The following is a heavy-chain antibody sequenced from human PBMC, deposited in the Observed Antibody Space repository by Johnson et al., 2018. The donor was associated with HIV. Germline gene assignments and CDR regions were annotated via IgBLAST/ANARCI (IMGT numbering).Heavy chain of an antibody. CDR3: VRGLDI. CDR1: GFTFSDHW. Sequence: VQLVESGGGLVQPGGSLKLSCAASGFTFSDHWMYWVRQAPGKGLVWVSRTKSDGRSTNYADSVKGRFTISRDNAKNTLYLQMNSLRAEDTAVYYCVRGLDIWGQGTEVTVSS. V-gene: IGHV3-74*01. CDR2: TKSDGRST. J-gene: IGHJ3*02.